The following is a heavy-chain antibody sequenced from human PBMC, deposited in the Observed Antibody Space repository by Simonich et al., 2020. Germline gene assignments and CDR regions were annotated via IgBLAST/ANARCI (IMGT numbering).Heavy chain of an antibody. V-gene: IGHV3-53*01. Sequence: EVQLVESGGGLIQPGGSLRLSCAASGFTVSSNYMSWVRQAPGNGLEWVSVIDSGGSTYYADSVKGRFTISRDNSKNTLYLQINSLRAEDTAVYYCARWTATGYYFDYWGQGTLVTVSS. CDR1: GFTVSSNY. D-gene: IGHD1-1*01. CDR2: IDSGGST. CDR3: ARWTATGYYFDY. J-gene: IGHJ4*02.